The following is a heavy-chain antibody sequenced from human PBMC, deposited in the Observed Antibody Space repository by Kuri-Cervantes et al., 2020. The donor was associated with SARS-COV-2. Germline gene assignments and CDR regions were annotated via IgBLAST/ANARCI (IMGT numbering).Heavy chain of an antibody. CDR1: GYTLTELS. CDR3: ARSPGDGDYDPFDY. Sequence: ASVKVSCKVSGYTLTELSMHWVRQAPGKGLEWMGGFDPEDGETIYAQKFQGRVTMTEDTSTDTAYMELSSLRSEDTAVYYCARSPGDGDYDPFDYWGQGTLVTVSS. J-gene: IGHJ4*02. CDR2: FDPEDGET. D-gene: IGHD4-17*01. V-gene: IGHV1-24*01.